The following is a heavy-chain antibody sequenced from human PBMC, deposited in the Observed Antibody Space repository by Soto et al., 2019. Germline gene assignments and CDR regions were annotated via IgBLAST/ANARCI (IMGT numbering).Heavy chain of an antibody. D-gene: IGHD1-20*01. CDR1: GGSISSGGYY. CDR2: IYYSGST. V-gene: IGHV4-31*03. Sequence: QVQLQESGPGLVKPSQTLSLTCTVSGGSISSGGYYWSWIRQHPGKGLEWIGYIYYSGSTYYNPSLKSRVTISVDTSKNQFSLKLSSVTAADTAVYYCARAPTNWNYYYYGMDVWGQGTTVTVSS. J-gene: IGHJ6*02. CDR3: ARAPTNWNYYYYGMDV.